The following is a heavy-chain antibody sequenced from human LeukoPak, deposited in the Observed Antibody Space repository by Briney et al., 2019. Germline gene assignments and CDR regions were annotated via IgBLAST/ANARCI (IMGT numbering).Heavy chain of an antibody. V-gene: IGHV1-69*04. J-gene: IGHJ4*02. CDR3: ARDDILTGHTPGYFDY. Sequence: SVKVSCKASGGTFSSYAISWVRQAPGQGLEWMGRIIPILGIANYAQMFQGRVTITADKSTSTAYMELSSLRSEDTAVYYCARDDILTGHTPGYFDYWGQGTLVTVSS. CDR2: IIPILGIA. CDR1: GGTFSSYA. D-gene: IGHD3-9*01.